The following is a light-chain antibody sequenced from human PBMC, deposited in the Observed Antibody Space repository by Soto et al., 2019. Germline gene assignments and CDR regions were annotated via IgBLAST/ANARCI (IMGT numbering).Light chain of an antibody. Sequence: QSALTQPPSASGSPGQSVTISCTGTSTDIGGYNFVSWYQQQPGKAPTLLIYEVYKRPSGVPDRFSGSQSGNTASLTVSGLQAADEADYYWTSFARSEDPCVVFGGGTQLTVL. V-gene: IGLV2-8*01. CDR2: EVY. CDR3: TSFARSEDPCVV. J-gene: IGLJ2*01. CDR1: STDIGGYNF.